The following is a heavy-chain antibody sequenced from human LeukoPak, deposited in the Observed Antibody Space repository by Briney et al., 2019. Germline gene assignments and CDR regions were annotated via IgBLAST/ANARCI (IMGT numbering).Heavy chain of an antibody. CDR2: ISYDRSLK. J-gene: IGHJ4*02. V-gene: IGHV3-30*04. CDR3: ARDPTAVANLPQYYLDY. CDR1: GFTFSSYA. D-gene: IGHD4-23*01. Sequence: PATSLRLSCAASGFTFSSYAMHWVRQAPGKGLEWVAVISYDRSLKYYADSVRGRFTTSSDNSKNTLYLQMNSLRVEDTAVYYCARDPTAVANLPQYYLDYWGQGILVTVSS.